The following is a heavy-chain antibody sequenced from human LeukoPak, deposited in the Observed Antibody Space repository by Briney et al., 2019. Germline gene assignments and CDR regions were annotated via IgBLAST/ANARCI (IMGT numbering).Heavy chain of an antibody. D-gene: IGHD2-15*01. J-gene: IGHJ6*04. CDR2: IIPIFGTA. V-gene: IGHV1-69*13. CDR1: GGTFSSYA. CDR3: ASRTVAVAATYYYYYGMDV. Sequence: SVKVSCKASGGTFSSYAISWVRQAPGQGLEWMGGIIPIFGTANYAQKFQGRVTITADESTSTAYMELSSLRSEDTAVYYCASRTVAVAATYYYYYGMDVWGRGTTVTVSS.